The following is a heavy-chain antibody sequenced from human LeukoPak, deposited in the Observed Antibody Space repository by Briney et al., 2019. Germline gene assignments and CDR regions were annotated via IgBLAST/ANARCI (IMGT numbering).Heavy chain of an antibody. Sequence: GGSLRLSCAASGFTFSSYGMHWVRQAPGKGLEWVAVISYDGSNKYYADSVKGRFTISRDNSKNTLYLQMNSLRDEDTAVYYCAKDPTTDDYYFDYWGQGTLVTVSS. CDR3: AKDPTTDDYYFDY. CDR1: GFTFSSYG. V-gene: IGHV3-30*18. CDR2: ISYDGSNK. J-gene: IGHJ4*02. D-gene: IGHD1-26*01.